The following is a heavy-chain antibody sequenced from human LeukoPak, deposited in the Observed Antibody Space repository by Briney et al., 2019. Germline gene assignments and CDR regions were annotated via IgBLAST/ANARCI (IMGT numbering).Heavy chain of an antibody. J-gene: IGHJ4*02. D-gene: IGHD3-22*01. V-gene: IGHV4-34*01. CDR2: INHSGST. Sequence: SETLSLTCAVYGGSFSGYYWSWIRQPPGKGMEWIGEINHSGSTNYNPSLKSRVTISVDTSKNQFSLKLSSVTAADTAVYYCARHYDSSSYWYYFDYWGQGTLVTVSS. CDR3: ARHYDSSSYWYYFDY. CDR1: GGSFSGYY.